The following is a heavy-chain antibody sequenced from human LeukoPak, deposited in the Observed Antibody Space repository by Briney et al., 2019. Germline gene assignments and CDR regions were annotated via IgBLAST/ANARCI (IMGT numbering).Heavy chain of an antibody. CDR2: IYYSGST. V-gene: IGHV4-59*01. Sequence: KPSEPLSLSCTFAGGSISNYYRRWLQQPPERVEGMGGFIYYSGSTNYNPSLKSRVTISVDTSKNLFSLKLSSLTAADTAVYYCASRSGYYWGFDYWGQGTLVTVSS. J-gene: IGHJ4*02. CDR3: ASRSGYYWGFDY. D-gene: IGHD3-3*01. CDR1: GGSISNYY.